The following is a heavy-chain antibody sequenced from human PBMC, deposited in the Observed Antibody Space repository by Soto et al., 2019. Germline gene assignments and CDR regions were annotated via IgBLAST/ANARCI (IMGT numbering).Heavy chain of an antibody. V-gene: IGHV4-59*01. J-gene: IGHJ5*02. Sequence: LSLTCTVSGGSISSYYWSWIRQPPGKGLEWIGYIYYSGSTNYNPSLKSRVTISVDTSKNQFSLKLSSVTAADTAVYYCAREDIFTNWFDPWGQGTLVTVSS. D-gene: IGHD2-15*01. CDR2: IYYSGST. CDR3: AREDIFTNWFDP. CDR1: GGSISSYY.